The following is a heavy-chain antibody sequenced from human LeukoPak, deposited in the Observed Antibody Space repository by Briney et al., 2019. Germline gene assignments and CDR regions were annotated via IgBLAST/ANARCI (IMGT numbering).Heavy chain of an antibody. CDR1: GLTFSTNS. D-gene: IGHD4-17*01. V-gene: IGHV3-21*01. J-gene: IGHJ4*02. CDR3: ARENGEAFDY. CDR2: IGPSSTSI. Sequence: KTGGSLRHSCAASGLTFSTNSMNWVRQAPGKGLEWVSSIGPSSTSIYYADSLKGRFTISRDNAKNSLYLQMNSLRAEDTAVYYCARENGEAFDYWGQGTLVTVSS.